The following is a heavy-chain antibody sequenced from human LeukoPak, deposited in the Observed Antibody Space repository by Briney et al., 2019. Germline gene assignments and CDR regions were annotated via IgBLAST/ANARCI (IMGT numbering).Heavy chain of an antibody. CDR3: ARLGNQYGGFEDFRIDY. D-gene: IGHD3-10*01. Sequence: PSETLSLTCAVYGGSFSDYYWSWFRQPPGKGLEWIGEINHSGSINYNPSLKSRVTISVDTSKNQFSLKLSSVTAADTAMYFCARLGNQYGGFEDFRIDYWGQGTPVTVSS. J-gene: IGHJ4*02. CDR2: INHSGSI. V-gene: IGHV4-34*01. CDR1: GGSFSDYY.